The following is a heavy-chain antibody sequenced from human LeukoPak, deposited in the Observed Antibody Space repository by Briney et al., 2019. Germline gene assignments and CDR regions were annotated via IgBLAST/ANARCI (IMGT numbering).Heavy chain of an antibody. D-gene: IGHD3-10*01. CDR3: ARDLNYYGSGPYGLDV. J-gene: IGHJ6*02. Sequence: GGSLRLSCAVSGFTFSGKYMSWVRQAPGKGLEWVSVIYSGGSTHYADSVKGRFTISRDNSKNTLSLQMNSLRAEDSAVYYCARDLNYYGSGPYGLDVWGQGTTVTVSS. CDR2: IYSGGST. V-gene: IGHV3-66*01. CDR1: GFTFSGKY.